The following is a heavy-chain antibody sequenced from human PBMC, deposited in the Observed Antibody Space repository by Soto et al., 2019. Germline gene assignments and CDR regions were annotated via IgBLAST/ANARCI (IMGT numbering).Heavy chain of an antibody. CDR1: GFTFSSYA. CDR2: ISGSGGST. Sequence: GGSLRLSCAASGFTFSSYAMSWVRQAPGKGLEWVSAISGSGGSTYYADSVKGRFTISRDNSKNTLYLQMNSLRAEDTAVYYCAKIIVVVVAATRDAFDIWGQGTMVTVSS. V-gene: IGHV3-23*01. CDR3: AKIIVVVVAATRDAFDI. D-gene: IGHD2-15*01. J-gene: IGHJ3*02.